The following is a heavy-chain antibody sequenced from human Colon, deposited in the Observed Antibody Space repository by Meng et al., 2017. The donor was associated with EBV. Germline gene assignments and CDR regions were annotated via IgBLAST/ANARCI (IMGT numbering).Heavy chain of an antibody. CDR2: VNPSGST. CDR1: GASFSGYY. J-gene: IGHJ4*02. V-gene: IGHV4-34*01. D-gene: IGHD5-24*01. Sequence: QVQVQQWGAGLLKPLETLSLTCGVYGASFSGYYWSWIRQPPGKGLEWIGEVNPSGSTNYSPSLKSRVTISVDTSKNQFSLRLNSVTAADTAVYYCARVGGLDGYRLGGDYWGPGAMVTVSS. CDR3: ARVGGLDGYRLGGDY.